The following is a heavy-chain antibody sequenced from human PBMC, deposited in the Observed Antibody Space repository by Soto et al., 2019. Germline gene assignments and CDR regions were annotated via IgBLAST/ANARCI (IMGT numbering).Heavy chain of an antibody. V-gene: IGHV1-69*06. CDR1: GGTISTNV. CDR2: IMPIFAAP. Sequence: QVQLMQSGAEVKKPGSSVKVSCKASGGTISTNVISWVRQAPGQGLEWMGEIMPIFAAPNNAQKFQGRLTTTADTSATTVYMELSSLTSEDTAVYFCATGARYCGGGSCYPDDWGQGTLVIVSS. D-gene: IGHD2-15*01. J-gene: IGHJ4*02. CDR3: ATGARYCGGGSCYPDD.